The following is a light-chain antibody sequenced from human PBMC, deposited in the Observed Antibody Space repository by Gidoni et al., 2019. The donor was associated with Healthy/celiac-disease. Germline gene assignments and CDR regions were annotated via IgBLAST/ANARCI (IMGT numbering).Light chain of an antibody. J-gene: IGKJ1*01. V-gene: IGKV1-27*01. CDR3: HKYNSAPRT. CDR1: QGSSNY. Sequence: DIQITQSPSSLSASVGDRVTITCRASQGSSNYLAWYQQKPGKVPKLLIYAASTLQSGVPSRFSGSGSGTDFTLTISSLQPEDVATYYCHKYNSAPRTFGQGTKVEIK. CDR2: AAS.